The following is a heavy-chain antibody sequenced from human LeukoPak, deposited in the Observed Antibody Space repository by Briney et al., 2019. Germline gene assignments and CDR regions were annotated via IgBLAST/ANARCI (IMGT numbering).Heavy chain of an antibody. J-gene: IGHJ6*02. D-gene: IGHD2-2*01. CDR1: GYTFTRYD. CDR3: ARGLYCSSSTSCYDYGMDV. Sequence: ASVKVSCKASGYTFTRYDMHWVRQAPGQGLEWMGGFIPILGTPKYAQNLQGRVTITADESTSTGYMELSSLRYEDTAVYYCARGLYCSSSTSCYDYGMDVWGQGTTVTVSS. CDR2: FIPILGTP. V-gene: IGHV1-69*13.